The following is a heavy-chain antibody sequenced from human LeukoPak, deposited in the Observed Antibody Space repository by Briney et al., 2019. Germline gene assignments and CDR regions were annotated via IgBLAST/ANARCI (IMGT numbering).Heavy chain of an antibody. J-gene: IGHJ3*02. Sequence: GGSLGLSCAASGFTFSSYGMHWVRQAPGKGLEWVAVIWYDGSNKYYADSVKGRFTISRDNSKNTLYLQMNSLRAEDTAVYYCAKVISQDTATAPAFDISGQGTMVTVSS. CDR3: AKVISQDTATAPAFDI. CDR1: GFTFSSYG. CDR2: IWYDGSNK. V-gene: IGHV3-33*06. D-gene: IGHD5-18*01.